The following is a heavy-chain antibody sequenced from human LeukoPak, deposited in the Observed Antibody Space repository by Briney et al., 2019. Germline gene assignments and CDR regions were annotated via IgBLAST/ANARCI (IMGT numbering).Heavy chain of an antibody. J-gene: IGHJ3*02. CDR3: ARDVNTVVDAFDI. V-gene: IGHV4-30-2*01. CDR2: IYHSGST. D-gene: IGHD4-23*01. CDR1: GGSISSGGYS. Sequence: SETLSLTCAVSGGSISSGGYSWSWIRQPPGKGLEWIGYIYHSGSTNYNPSLKSRVTISVDTSKNQFSLKLSSVTAADTAVYYCARDVNTVVDAFDIWGQGTMVTVSS.